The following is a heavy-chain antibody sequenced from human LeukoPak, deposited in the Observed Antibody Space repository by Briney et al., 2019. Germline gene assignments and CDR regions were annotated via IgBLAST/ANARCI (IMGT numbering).Heavy chain of an antibody. Sequence: SETLSLTCTVSGVSICNYYWSWIRHPAGKGLEWTGRPYTGGSANYNPSLERPVTMSVDTSKNQFSLKLSAGAAANTAVYYWARRARYFDWFDYWGQGTLVTVSS. J-gene: IGHJ4*02. CDR1: GVSICNYY. CDR3: ARRARYFDWFDY. CDR2: PYTGGSA. V-gene: IGHV4-4*07. D-gene: IGHD3-9*01.